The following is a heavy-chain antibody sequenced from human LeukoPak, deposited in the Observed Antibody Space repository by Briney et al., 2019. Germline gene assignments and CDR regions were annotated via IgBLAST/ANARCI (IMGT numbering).Heavy chain of an antibody. D-gene: IGHD1-1*01. CDR3: ARVWTEYFDY. Sequence: SETLSLTCTVSGGPISSYYWSWIRQPPGKGLEWIGYIYYSGSTNYNPSLKSRVTISVDTSKNQFSLKLSSVTAAHTAVYYCARVWTEYFDYWGQGTLVTVSS. J-gene: IGHJ4*02. CDR2: IYYSGST. CDR1: GGPISSYY. V-gene: IGHV4-59*01.